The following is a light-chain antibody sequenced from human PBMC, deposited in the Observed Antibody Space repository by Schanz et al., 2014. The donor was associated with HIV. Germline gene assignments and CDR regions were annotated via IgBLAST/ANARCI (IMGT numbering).Light chain of an antibody. V-gene: IGKV3-20*01. J-gene: IGKJ1*01. Sequence: EIVLTQSPGTLSLSPGERATLSCRASQSVSSSYLAWYQQKPGQAPTLVIYATSTRAAGISDRFSGTGSGTDFTLTINRLEPEDCAVYYCQQYGSSLWTFGQGTKVEIK. CDR2: ATS. CDR3: QQYGSSLWT. CDR1: QSVSSSY.